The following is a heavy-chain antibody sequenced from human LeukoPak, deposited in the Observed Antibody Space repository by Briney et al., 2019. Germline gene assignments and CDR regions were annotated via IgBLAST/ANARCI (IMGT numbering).Heavy chain of an antibody. CDR3: AKGTSYFFDSSGLFGYFDY. Sequence: GGSLRLSCAASGFTFYNYAMSWVRQAPGRGLEWVSAILGGGETTFYADSVKGRFAISRDNSKNTLYLQMNSLRAEDTAVYYCAKGTSYFFDSSGLFGYFDYWGQGTLVTASS. CDR2: ILGGGETT. J-gene: IGHJ4*02. CDR1: GFTFYNYA. D-gene: IGHD3-22*01. V-gene: IGHV3-23*01.